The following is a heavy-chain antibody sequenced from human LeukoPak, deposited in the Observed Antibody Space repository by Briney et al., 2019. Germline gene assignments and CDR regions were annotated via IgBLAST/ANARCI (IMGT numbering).Heavy chain of an antibody. CDR3: ARDRLGWFGELYPR. V-gene: IGHV3-7*01. CDR1: GFTFSSYW. J-gene: IGHJ4*02. CDR2: IKQDGSEK. Sequence: GGSLRLSCAASGFTFSSYWMSWVRQAPGKGLEWVASIKQDGSEKYYVYSVKGRFTISRDNAKNSLYLQMNSLRAEDTAVYYCARDRLGWFGELYPRWGQGTLVTVSS. D-gene: IGHD3-10*01.